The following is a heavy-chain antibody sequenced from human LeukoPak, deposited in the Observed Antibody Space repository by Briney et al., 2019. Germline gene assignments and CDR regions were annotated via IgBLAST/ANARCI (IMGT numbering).Heavy chain of an antibody. J-gene: IGHJ6*02. CDR2: LSSSGDIT. Sequence: TGGSLRLSCAASGFTFDKYAMSWVRQAPGKGLEWVSTLSSSGDITFYADSVKGRFTISRDNSMSTLSLEMNNLRAEDTAVYYCAKDVVAMIAGNYYYFGMDVWGQGTTVTVSS. D-gene: IGHD5-12*01. V-gene: IGHV3-23*01. CDR1: GFTFDKYA. CDR3: AKDVVAMIAGNYYYFGMDV.